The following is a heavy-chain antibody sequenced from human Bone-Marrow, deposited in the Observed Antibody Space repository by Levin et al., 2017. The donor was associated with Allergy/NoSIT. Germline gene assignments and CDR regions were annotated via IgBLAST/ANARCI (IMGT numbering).Heavy chain of an antibody. CDR1: GGSFSGYY. CDR3: ARRATGYYTGWFDP. D-gene: IGHD3/OR15-3a*01. CDR2: INHSGST. V-gene: IGHV4-34*01. Sequence: SQTLSLTCAVYGGSFSGYYWNWIRQPPGKGLEWIGEINHSGSTNYNPSLLSRVTISADTSKKQFSLNLSSVTAADTAVYYCARRATGYYTGWFDPWGQGTLVTVSS. J-gene: IGHJ5*02.